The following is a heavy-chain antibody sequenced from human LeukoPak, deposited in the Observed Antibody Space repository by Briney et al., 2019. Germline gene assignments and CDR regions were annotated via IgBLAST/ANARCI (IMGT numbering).Heavy chain of an antibody. CDR1: GFTVSSNY. V-gene: IGHV3-53*01. Sequence: PGGSLRLSCAASGFTVSSNYMTWVRQAPGKGLEWVSVIYSGGTTYYADSVKGRFTISRDNSKNTVYLQMNSLRAEDTAVYYCAREIPFRVWGQGTLVTVSS. CDR2: IYSGGTT. J-gene: IGHJ4*02. CDR3: AREIPFRV.